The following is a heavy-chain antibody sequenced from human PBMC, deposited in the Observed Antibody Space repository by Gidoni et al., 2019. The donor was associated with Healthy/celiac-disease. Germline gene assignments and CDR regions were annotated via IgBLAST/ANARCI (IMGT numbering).Heavy chain of an antibody. CDR2: ISSSSRYI. J-gene: IGHJ4*02. Sequence: EVQLVESGGGLVKPGGSLRLSCAASGFTFSSYSMNWVRQAPGKGLEWVSSISSSSRYIYYADSVKGRFTISRDNAKNSLYLQMNSLRAEDTAVYYCARDTRGNSDFDYWGQGTLVTVSS. CDR1: GFTFSSYS. D-gene: IGHD2-8*02. CDR3: ARDTRGNSDFDY. V-gene: IGHV3-21*01.